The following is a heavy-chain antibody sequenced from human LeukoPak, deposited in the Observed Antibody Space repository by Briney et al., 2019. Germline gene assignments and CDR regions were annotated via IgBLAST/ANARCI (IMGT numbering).Heavy chain of an antibody. Sequence: PSETLSLTCTVSGGSTSSRHVYWAWVRQAPGKGLEWVSVIYSGGSTYYADSVKGRFTISRDNSKNTLYLQMNSLRAEDTAVYYCARDFVYYYGMDVWGQGTTVTVSS. CDR3: ARDFVYYYGMDV. J-gene: IGHJ6*02. V-gene: IGHV3-66*01. CDR1: GGSTSSRHVY. D-gene: IGHD3-3*01. CDR2: IYSGGST.